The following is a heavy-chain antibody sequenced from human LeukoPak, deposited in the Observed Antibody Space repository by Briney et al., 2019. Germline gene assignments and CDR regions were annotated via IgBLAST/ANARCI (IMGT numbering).Heavy chain of an antibody. CDR3: ARQGYCSGGSCYSNYYYGMDV. Sequence: PSETLSLTCAVSGASISSYYWSWIRQPPGKGLEWMGYIYHSGSTKYNPSLKSRVTISVDTSTNQFSLNLSSVTAADTAVYYCARQGYCSGGSCYSNYYYGMDVWGQGTTVTVSS. J-gene: IGHJ6*02. CDR1: GASISSYY. V-gene: IGHV4-59*08. D-gene: IGHD2-15*01. CDR2: IYHSGST.